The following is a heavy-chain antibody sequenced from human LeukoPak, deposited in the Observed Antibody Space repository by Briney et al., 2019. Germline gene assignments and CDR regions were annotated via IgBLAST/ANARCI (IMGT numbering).Heavy chain of an antibody. CDR1: GGSLSGYY. Sequence: SETLSLTCAVYGGSLSGYYWSWIRQPPGKGLEWIGEINHSGSTNYNPSLKSRVTISVDTSKNQFSLKLSSVTAADTAVYYCARGLRGHGYFDLWGRGTLVTVSS. CDR2: INHSGST. J-gene: IGHJ2*01. V-gene: IGHV4-34*01. CDR3: ARGLRGHGYFDL.